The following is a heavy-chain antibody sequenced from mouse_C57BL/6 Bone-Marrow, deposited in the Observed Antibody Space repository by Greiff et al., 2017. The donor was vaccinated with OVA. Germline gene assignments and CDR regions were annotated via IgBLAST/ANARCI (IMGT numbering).Heavy chain of an antibody. Sequence: VQGVESGAELARPGASVKLSCKASGYTFTSYGISWVKQRTGQGLEWIGEIYPRSGNTYYNEKFKGKATLTADKSSSTAYMELRSLTSEDSAVYFCAREGYTVVGAMDYWGQGTSVTVSS. CDR2: IYPRSGNT. V-gene: IGHV1-81*01. CDR1: GYTFTSYG. J-gene: IGHJ4*01. D-gene: IGHD1-1*01. CDR3: AREGYTVVGAMDY.